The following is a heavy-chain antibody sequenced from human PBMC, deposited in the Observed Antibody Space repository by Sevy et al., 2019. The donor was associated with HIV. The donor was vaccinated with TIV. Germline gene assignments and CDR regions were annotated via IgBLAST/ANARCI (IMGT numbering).Heavy chain of an antibody. CDR2: INPRGDTT. Sequence: ASVKVSCKASGYSISDYYMHWVRQAPGQGLEWMGIINPRGDTTKYAQKFQGRVTMTRDTSTSTVYMDLSSLRSEDTAVYHCARGGYYYASRTYSYSYYYMGVWGKGTTVTASS. CDR1: GYSISDYY. CDR3: ARGGYYYASRTYSYSYYYMGV. V-gene: IGHV1-46*01. D-gene: IGHD3-10*01. J-gene: IGHJ6*03.